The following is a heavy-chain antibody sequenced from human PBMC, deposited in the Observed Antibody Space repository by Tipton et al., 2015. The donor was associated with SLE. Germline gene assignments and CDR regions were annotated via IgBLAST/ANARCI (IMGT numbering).Heavy chain of an antibody. J-gene: IGHJ4*02. CDR3: ARDEYRYDTTGYHLLGHFDF. Sequence: TLSLTCGVYGGSISSRNWWSWIRQSPGKGLEWIGEIDHSGSTNYNPSLESRVTISIDKSRNQFSLNLSSVTAADTAVYYCARDEYRYDTTGYHLLGHFDFWGQGTLVTVSS. CDR2: IDHSGST. V-gene: IGHV4-4*02. CDR1: GGSISSRNW. D-gene: IGHD3-22*01.